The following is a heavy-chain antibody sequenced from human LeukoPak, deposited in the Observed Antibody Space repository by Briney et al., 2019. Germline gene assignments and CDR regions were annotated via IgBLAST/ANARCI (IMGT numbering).Heavy chain of an antibody. D-gene: IGHD3-9*01. V-gene: IGHV3-7*03. CDR3: ARGADWYDY. CDR1: GFTFSSYW. CDR2: IKRDGSQK. J-gene: IGHJ4*02. Sequence: GGSLRLSCAASGFTFSSYWMSWVRQAPGKGLEWVANIKRDGSQKYNVDSVKGRLTISRDNAKNSLYLQMNSLRAEDTAVYYCARGADWYDYWGQGTLVTVSS.